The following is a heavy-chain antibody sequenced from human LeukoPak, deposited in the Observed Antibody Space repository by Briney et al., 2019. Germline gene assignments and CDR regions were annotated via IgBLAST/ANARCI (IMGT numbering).Heavy chain of an antibody. J-gene: IGHJ4*02. CDR2: ISYDGSNK. CDR1: GFTFSSYG. CDR3: AKDSKMATISVGGY. Sequence: GGSLRLSCAASGFTFSSYGVHWVRQAPGKGLEWVAVISYDGSNKYYADSVKGRFTISRDNSKNTLYLQMNSLRAEDTAVYYCAKDSKMATISVGGYWGQGTLVTVSS. D-gene: IGHD5-24*01. V-gene: IGHV3-30*18.